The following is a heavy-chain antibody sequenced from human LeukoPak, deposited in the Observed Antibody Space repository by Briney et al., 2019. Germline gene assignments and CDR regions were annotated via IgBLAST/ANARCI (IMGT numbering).Heavy chain of an antibody. D-gene: IGHD3-22*01. Sequence: PSETLSLTCAVNGGSFSGYYWSWIRQPPGKGLEWIGEINHSGSTNYNPSLKSRVTISVDTSKNQFSLKLSSVTAADTAVYYCARGPYYYDSSGYFDYWGQGTLVTVSS. CDR1: GGSFSGYY. J-gene: IGHJ4*02. CDR3: ARGPYYYDSSGYFDY. V-gene: IGHV4-34*01. CDR2: INHSGST.